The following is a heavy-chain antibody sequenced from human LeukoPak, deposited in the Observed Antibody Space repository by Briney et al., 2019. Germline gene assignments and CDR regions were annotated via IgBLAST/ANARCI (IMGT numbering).Heavy chain of an antibody. V-gene: IGHV4-4*02. Sequence: SETLSLTCAVSGGSISSSNWWSWVRPPPGKGLEWIGEIYHSGSTNYNPSLKSRVTISVDKSKNQLSLKLSSVTAADTAVYYCARSDYGDLPYFDYWGQGTLVTVSS. CDR2: IYHSGST. J-gene: IGHJ4*02. CDR1: GGSISSSNW. CDR3: ARSDYGDLPYFDY. D-gene: IGHD4-17*01.